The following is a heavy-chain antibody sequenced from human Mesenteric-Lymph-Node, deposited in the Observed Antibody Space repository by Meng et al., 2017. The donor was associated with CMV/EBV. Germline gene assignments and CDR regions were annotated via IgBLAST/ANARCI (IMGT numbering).Heavy chain of an antibody. Sequence: GESLKISCAASGFSVSSNYMSWVRQAPGKGLEWVAVIWYDGSNKYYADSVKGRFTISRDNSKNTLYLQMNSLRAEDTAVYYCTKERGASVGANPLGYWGQGTLVTVSS. CDR3: TKERGASVGANPLGY. CDR2: IWYDGSNK. V-gene: IGHV3-33*06. D-gene: IGHD1-26*01. J-gene: IGHJ4*02. CDR1: GFSVSSNY.